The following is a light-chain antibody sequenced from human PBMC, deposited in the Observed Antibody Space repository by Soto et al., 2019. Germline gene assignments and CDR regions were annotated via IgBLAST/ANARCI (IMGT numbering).Light chain of an antibody. V-gene: IGKV2-28*01. Sequence: DIVMTQSRVSLPVTPGEPASISCRSSQSLLHSNGYNYLDWYLQKPGQSPQLLIYLGSNRASGVPGRFSASASGTDFTLTISRVEAEDVGVYYCMGALQSPPTFGQGTRVEIK. CDR2: LGS. J-gene: IGKJ1*01. CDR3: MGALQSPPT. CDR1: QSLLHSNGYNY.